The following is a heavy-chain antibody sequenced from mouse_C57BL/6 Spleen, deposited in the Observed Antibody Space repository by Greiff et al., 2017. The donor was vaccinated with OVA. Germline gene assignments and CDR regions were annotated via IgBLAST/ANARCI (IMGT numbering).Heavy chain of an antibody. V-gene: IGHV14-4*01. CDR3: AIPSYDYDDDY. D-gene: IGHD2-4*01. Sequence: EVQRVESGAELVRPGASVKLSCTASGFNIKDDYMPWVKQRPEQGLEWIGWIDPENGDTEYASKFQGKATITADTSSSTAYMQLSSLTSEDSAVYYCAIPSYDYDDDYWGQGTTLTVSS. J-gene: IGHJ2*01. CDR2: IDPENGDT. CDR1: GFNIKDDY.